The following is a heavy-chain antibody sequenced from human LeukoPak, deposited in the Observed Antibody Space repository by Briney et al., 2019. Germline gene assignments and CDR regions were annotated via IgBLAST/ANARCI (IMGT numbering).Heavy chain of an antibody. D-gene: IGHD3-10*01. CDR2: IDPNSGGT. CDR1: GYTFTGYY. Sequence: GASVKVSCKASGYTFTGYYMLWVRQAPGQGLEWMGWIDPNSGGTNYAQKFQGRVTMTRDTSISTAYMELSRLRSDDTAVYYCARDFYYGSGSIDYWGQGTLVTVSS. V-gene: IGHV1-2*02. CDR3: ARDFYYGSGSIDY. J-gene: IGHJ4*02.